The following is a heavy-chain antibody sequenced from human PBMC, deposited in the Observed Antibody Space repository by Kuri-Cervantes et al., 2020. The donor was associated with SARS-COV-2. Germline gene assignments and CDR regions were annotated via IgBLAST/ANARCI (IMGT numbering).Heavy chain of an antibody. CDR2: ISDSGNT. J-gene: IGHJ4*02. CDR1: GGSISSGGYS. CDR3: ARDLTGPFDS. V-gene: IGHV4-61*08. Sequence: ESLKISCAVSGGSISSGGYSWSWIRQPPGKGLEWIGYISDSGNTDYNPSLRSRVSMSIQMSKKQFSLSLSSVTAADTAVYYCARDLTGPFDSWGQGTLVTVSS. D-gene: IGHD3-9*01.